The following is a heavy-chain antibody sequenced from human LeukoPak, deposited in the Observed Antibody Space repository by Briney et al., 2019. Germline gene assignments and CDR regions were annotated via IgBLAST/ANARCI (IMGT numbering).Heavy chain of an antibody. V-gene: IGHV1-3*01. D-gene: IGHD3-16*01. Sequence: ASVKVSCKASGYTFTSYAMHWVRQAPGQRLEWMGWINAGNGNTKYSQKFQGRVTMTRDTSTSTVYMELSSLRSEDTAVHYCAQQTASTLDFQHWGQGTLVTVSS. CDR2: INAGNGNT. CDR3: AQQTASTLDFQH. CDR1: GYTFTSYA. J-gene: IGHJ1*01.